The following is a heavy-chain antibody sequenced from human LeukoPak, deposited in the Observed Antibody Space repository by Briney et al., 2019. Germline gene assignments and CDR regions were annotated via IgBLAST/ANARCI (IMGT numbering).Heavy chain of an antibody. Sequence: ETLSLTCTVSGGSISSYYWSWIRQPPGKGLEWVSAISGSGGSTYYADSVKGRFTISRDNSKNTLYLQMNSLRAEDTAVYYCAKYGDIAVAGILFDYWGQGTLVTVSS. V-gene: IGHV3-23*01. CDR3: AKYGDIAVAGILFDY. CDR1: GGSISSYY. CDR2: ISGSGGST. D-gene: IGHD6-19*01. J-gene: IGHJ4*02.